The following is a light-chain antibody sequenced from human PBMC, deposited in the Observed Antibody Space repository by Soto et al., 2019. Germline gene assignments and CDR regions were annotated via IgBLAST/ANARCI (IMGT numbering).Light chain of an antibody. J-gene: IGLJ3*02. Sequence: QSVLTQPPSVSEAPRQRVTISCSGSSSNIGNNAVNWYQQLPGMAPKLLIHYDDLLTSGVSDRFSGSKSGTSASLAISGLQSEDEADYYCAAWDDSLNGVVFGGGTKVTVL. CDR3: AAWDDSLNGVV. CDR2: YDD. V-gene: IGLV1-36*01. CDR1: SSNIGNNA.